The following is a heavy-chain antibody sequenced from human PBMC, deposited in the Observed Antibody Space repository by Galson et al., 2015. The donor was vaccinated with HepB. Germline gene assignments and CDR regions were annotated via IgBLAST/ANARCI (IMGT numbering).Heavy chain of an antibody. CDR3: TTRRTGTNPFHH. Sequence: SLRLSCAASGFTFKDYAMHWVRQAPGKGLNWVSGISWNRGSIAYADSVKGRFTISRDNAKNSLYLEMNSLSAEDTALYYCTTRRTGTNPFHHWGQGTLVTVSS. V-gene: IGHV3-9*01. D-gene: IGHD1-7*01. CDR1: GFTFKDYA. J-gene: IGHJ4*02. CDR2: ISWNRGSI.